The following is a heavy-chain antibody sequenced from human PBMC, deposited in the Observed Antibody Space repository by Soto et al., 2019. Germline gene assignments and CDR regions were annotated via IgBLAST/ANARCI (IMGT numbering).Heavy chain of an antibody. CDR3: ARGIMVRGVIDYYYGMNV. V-gene: IGHV1-18*01. D-gene: IGHD3-10*01. CDR1: GYTFTSYG. J-gene: IGHJ6*02. CDR2: ISAYNGNT. Sequence: ASVKVSCKASGYTFTSYGISWVRQAPGQGLEWMGWISAYNGNTNYAQKLQGRVPMTTDTSTSTAYRELRSLRSDDTAVYYCARGIMVRGVIDYYYGMNVWGQGTTVTGSS.